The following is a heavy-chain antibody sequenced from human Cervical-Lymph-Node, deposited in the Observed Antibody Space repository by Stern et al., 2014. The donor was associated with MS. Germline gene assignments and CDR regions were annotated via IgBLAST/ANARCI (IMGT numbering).Heavy chain of an antibody. Sequence: EVQLVESGGGLVQPGGSLKLSCAASGFTFSGAAMHWVRQASGKGLEWVGRIRSKANSYATAYAASVKGSFNMSRDDSKNTAYLQMNNLKTEDTAVYYCCTSTTVTTNYWGQGTLVTVSS. CDR1: GFTFSGAA. CDR3: CTSTTVTTNY. D-gene: IGHD4-17*01. J-gene: IGHJ4*02. CDR2: IRSKANSYAT. V-gene: IGHV3-73*01.